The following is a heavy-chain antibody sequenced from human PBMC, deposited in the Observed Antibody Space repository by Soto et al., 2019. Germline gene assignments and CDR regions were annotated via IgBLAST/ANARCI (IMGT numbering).Heavy chain of an antibody. Sequence: GESLKISCKGSGYSFTSYWIGWVRQMPGKGLEWMGIIYPGDSDTRYSPSFQGQVTISADKSISTAYLQWSSLKASDTAMYYFARQSTSCCYPFDYWGQGTLVTVSS. CDR3: ARQSTSCCYPFDY. V-gene: IGHV5-51*01. CDR1: GYSFTSYW. J-gene: IGHJ4*02. CDR2: IYPGDSDT. D-gene: IGHD2-2*01.